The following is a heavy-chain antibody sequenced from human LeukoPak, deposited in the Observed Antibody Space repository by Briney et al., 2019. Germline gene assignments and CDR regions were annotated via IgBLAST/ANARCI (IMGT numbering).Heavy chain of an antibody. D-gene: IGHD3-3*01. CDR1: GFTFSSCS. CDR2: ISSSGYYM. V-gene: IGHV3-21*01. Sequence: GSLRLSCAASGFTFSSCSMNWVRQAPGKGLEWVSSISSSGYYMYYADSLKGRFIISRDNTQNSLYLQMNSLRAEDTAVYYCARGDDFWSGYYIGRGVDYWGQGTLVTVSS. J-gene: IGHJ4*02. CDR3: ARGDDFWSGYYIGRGVDY.